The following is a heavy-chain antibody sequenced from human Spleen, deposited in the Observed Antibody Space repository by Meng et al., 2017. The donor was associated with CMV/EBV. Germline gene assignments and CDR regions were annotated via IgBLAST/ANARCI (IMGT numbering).Heavy chain of an antibody. CDR3: ASLHFGPKDSFDS. Sequence: ASVKVSCKASGSTFTNYYMHWVRQAPGQGLEWMGIISPSGGSTSYAQKFQGRVTMTRDTSTSTVYMELSGLRSEDTAVYYCASLHFGPKDSFDSWGQGTLVTVSS. V-gene: IGHV1-46*01. CDR1: GSTFTNYY. CDR2: ISPSGGST. J-gene: IGHJ4*02. D-gene: IGHD3/OR15-3a*01.